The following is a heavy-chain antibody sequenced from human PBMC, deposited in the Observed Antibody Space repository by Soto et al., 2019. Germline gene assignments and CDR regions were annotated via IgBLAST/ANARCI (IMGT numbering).Heavy chain of an antibody. CDR3: ATDRGGYSYGYYYYYGMDV. V-gene: IGHV3-15*01. D-gene: IGHD5-18*01. J-gene: IGHJ6*02. CDR1: GFTFSNAW. CDR2: IKSKTDGGTT. Sequence: GGSLRLSCAASGFTFSNAWMSWVRQAPGKGLEWVGRIKSKTDGGTTDYAAPVKGRFTISRDDSKNTLYLQMNSLKTEDTAVYYCATDRGGYSYGYYYYYGMDVWGQGTTVTLSS.